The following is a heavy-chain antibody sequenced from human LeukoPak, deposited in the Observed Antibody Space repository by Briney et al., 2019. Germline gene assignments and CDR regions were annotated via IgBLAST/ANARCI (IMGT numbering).Heavy chain of an antibody. CDR2: ISRSGSNI. CDR3: AMNWNYFQQ. Sequence: GGSLRLSCAASGFTFSVYYMSWIRQAPGKGLEWVSYISRSGSNIYYADSVKGRFTISRDNAKNSPYLQMNSLRAEDTAVYYCAMNWNYFQQWGQGTLVTVSS. CDR1: GFTFSVYY. D-gene: IGHD1-1*01. J-gene: IGHJ1*01. V-gene: IGHV3-11*01.